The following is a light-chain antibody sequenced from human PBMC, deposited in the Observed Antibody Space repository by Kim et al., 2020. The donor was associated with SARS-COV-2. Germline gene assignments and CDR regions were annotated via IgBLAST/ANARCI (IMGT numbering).Light chain of an antibody. CDR3: NSYISNNTWV. CDR2: EVN. J-gene: IGLJ3*02. Sequence: GESGTISCTESTSDIGNYNRVSWYQQPPGAAPTLMIDEVNNRPSGVPDRFSGSKSGNTASLTISGLQTEDEADYYCNSYISNNTWVFGGGTQLTVL. CDR1: TSDIGNYNR. V-gene: IGLV2-18*02.